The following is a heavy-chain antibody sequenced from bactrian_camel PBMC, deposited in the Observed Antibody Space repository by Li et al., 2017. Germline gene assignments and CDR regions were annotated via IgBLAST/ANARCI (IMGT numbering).Heavy chain of an antibody. D-gene: IGHD7*01. CDR1: GDTYNRYC. CDR3: AIRNWY. Sequence: HVQLVQSGGGSVQTGGSLKLSCKAFGDTYNRYCMGWFRQGSDGKREGVGTIDSNGRISYVDSVKGRFTISKDYAQSTVYLQMDSLKPEDTAMYYCAIRNWYWGQGTQVTVS. J-gene: IGHJ4*01. V-gene: IGHV3S53*01. CDR2: IDSNGRI.